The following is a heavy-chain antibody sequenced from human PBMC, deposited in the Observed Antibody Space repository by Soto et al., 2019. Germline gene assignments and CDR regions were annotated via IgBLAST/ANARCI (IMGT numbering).Heavy chain of an antibody. CDR3: TRGGSAGVDH. CDR2: MEPSTGRT. CDR1: GYSFTSLD. J-gene: IGHJ4*02. D-gene: IGHD6-19*01. Sequence: QVQLVQSGAEVREPGASVKVSCKASGYSFTSLDINWVRQTAGQGLEWMGWMEPSTGRTGYAQKFQGRGTKTRDTSKNTADRELNTLTSDDTAFYYSTRGGSAGVDHWGQGTLDIVSS. V-gene: IGHV1-8*01.